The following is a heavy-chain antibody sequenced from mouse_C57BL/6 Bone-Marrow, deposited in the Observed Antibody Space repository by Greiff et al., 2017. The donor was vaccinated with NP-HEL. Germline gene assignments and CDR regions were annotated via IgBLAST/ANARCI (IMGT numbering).Heavy chain of an antibody. CDR2: INPSSGYP. D-gene: IGHD1-1*01. J-gene: IGHJ1*03. V-gene: IGHV1-7*01. CDR3: ARSYYYGSSYSYWYFDV. Sequence: QVQLQQSGAELAKPGASVTLSCKASGYTFPSYWMHWLKPRPGQGLEWIGYINPSSGYPKYNQKFTDKATLTADKSSSTAYMQLSSLTYEDSAVYYCARSYYYGSSYSYWYFDVWGTGTTVTVSS. CDR1: GYTFPSYW.